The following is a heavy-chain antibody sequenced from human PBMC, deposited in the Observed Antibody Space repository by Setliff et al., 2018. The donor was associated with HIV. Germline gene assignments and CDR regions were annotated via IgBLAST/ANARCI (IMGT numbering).Heavy chain of an antibody. Sequence: SETLSLTCTVSGGSISSSSYYWGCIRQPPGKGLEWIGSIYYTGSANYNPSLKSRVTMSVDTSKNQFSLKLSSVTAADTAVYYCASGFQYDSSGYYYVTPIDYWGQGTLVTVSS. CDR3: ASGFQYDSSGYYYVTPIDY. CDR1: GGSISSSSYY. J-gene: IGHJ4*02. D-gene: IGHD3-22*01. CDR2: IYYTGSA. V-gene: IGHV4-39*01.